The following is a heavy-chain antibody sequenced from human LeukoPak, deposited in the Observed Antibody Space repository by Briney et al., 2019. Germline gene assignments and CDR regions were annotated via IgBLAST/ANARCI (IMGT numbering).Heavy chain of an antibody. D-gene: IGHD3-22*01. CDR1: GYTFTSYG. CDR3: ARDEALVVTTSGYFDY. CDR2: ISAYNGNT. J-gene: IGHJ4*02. Sequence: ASVKVSCKASGYTFTSYGISWVRQAPGQGLEWMGWISAYNGNTNYAQKLQGRVTMTTDTSTSTAYMELRSLRSDDTVVYYCARDEALVVTTSGYFDYWGQGTLVTVSS. V-gene: IGHV1-18*01.